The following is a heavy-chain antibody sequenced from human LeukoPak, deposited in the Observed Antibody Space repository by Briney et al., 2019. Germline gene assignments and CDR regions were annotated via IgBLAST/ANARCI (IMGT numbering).Heavy chain of an antibody. D-gene: IGHD4-17*01. CDR3: ARQDYGDHKFHY. Sequence: ASVKVSCKASGYTFTSYAMHWVRQAPGQRLEWMGWINAGNGNTKYSQKFQGRVTITRDTSASTAYMELSSLRSEDTAVYYCARQDYGDHKFHYWGQGPLVTVSS. CDR2: INAGNGNT. J-gene: IGHJ4*02. V-gene: IGHV1-3*01. CDR1: GYTFTSYA.